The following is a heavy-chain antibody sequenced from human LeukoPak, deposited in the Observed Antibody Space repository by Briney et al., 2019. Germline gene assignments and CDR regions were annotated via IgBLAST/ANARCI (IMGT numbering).Heavy chain of an antibody. J-gene: IGHJ4*02. CDR2: IYYSGSN. V-gene: IGHV4-59*01. CDR1: GGSISSYY. D-gene: IGHD5-12*01. CDR3: ARDLGPGGYSGYDPYYFDY. Sequence: PSETLSLACTVSGGSISSYYWSWIRQPPGKGLEWIGYIYYSGSNNYNPSLKSRVTISVDTSKNQFSLKLSSVTAADTAVYYCARDLGPGGYSGYDPYYFDYWGQGTLVTVSS.